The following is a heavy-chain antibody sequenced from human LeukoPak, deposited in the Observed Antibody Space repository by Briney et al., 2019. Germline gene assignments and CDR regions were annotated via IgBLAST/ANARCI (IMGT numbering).Heavy chain of an antibody. CDR1: GGSISSYY. D-gene: IGHD3-16*02. Sequence: PSETLSLTCTVSGGSISSYYWSWIRQPPGKGLEWIGYIYYSGSTNYNPSLKSRVTISVDTSKNQFSLKLSSVTAADTAVYYCARAGRVTFGGVIVLDYWGQGTLVTVSS. V-gene: IGHV4-59*01. J-gene: IGHJ4*02. CDR3: ARAGRVTFGGVIVLDY. CDR2: IYYSGST.